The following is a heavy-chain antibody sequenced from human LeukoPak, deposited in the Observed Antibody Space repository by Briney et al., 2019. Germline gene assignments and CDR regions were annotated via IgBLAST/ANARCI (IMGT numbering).Heavy chain of an antibody. CDR2: ISGHSGNT. CDR1: GYIFSNYG. V-gene: IGHV1-18*01. D-gene: IGHD2-2*01. CDR3: AREVVIIAPMDV. Sequence: ASVKVSCKASGYIFSNYGITWVRQAPGHGLEGMGWISGHSGNTNYAQKFQDRATMTTDTSTSTAYMELSSLRSEDTAVYYCAREVVIIAPMDVWGQGTTVTVSS. J-gene: IGHJ6*02.